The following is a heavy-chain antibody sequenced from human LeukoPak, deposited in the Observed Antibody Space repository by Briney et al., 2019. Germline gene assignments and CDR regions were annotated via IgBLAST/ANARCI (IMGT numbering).Heavy chain of an antibody. CDR2: ISGSDSGT. V-gene: IGHV3-23*01. D-gene: IGHD5-18*01. Sequence: GGSLRLSCEASGFTFSTYAMSWVRQPPGKGLQWVSGISGSDSGTYYTDSVKGRFTISRDNSKNTVYLEIDNLRAEDTAVYYCAKGLKSGYTYGPFDYWGQGTLVTVSS. CDR3: AKGLKSGYTYGPFDY. CDR1: GFTFSTYA. J-gene: IGHJ4*02.